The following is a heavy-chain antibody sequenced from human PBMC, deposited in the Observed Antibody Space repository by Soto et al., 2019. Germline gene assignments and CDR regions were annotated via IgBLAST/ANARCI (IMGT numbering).Heavy chain of an antibody. CDR3: AHRPAIFETYNWCDP. CDR2: IYWDDDK. D-gene: IGHD3-3*01. CDR1: GFSLSTSGVG. Sequence: QITLKESGPTLVKPTQTLTLTCTFSGFSLSTSGVGVGWIRQPPGKALEWLALIYWDDDKRYSPSLKSRLTNPKDTSKTQVVLTMTNMNPVDTATYYGAHRPAIFETYNWCDPWGQGTLVTVSS. V-gene: IGHV2-5*02. J-gene: IGHJ5*02.